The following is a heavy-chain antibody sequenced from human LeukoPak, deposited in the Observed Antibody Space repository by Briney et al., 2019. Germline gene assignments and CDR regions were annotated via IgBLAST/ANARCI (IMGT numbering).Heavy chain of an antibody. D-gene: IGHD3-16*02. J-gene: IGHJ4*02. CDR3: AKGRGGDFIWGSYRPLDY. CDR1: GFTFNTYA. Sequence: GGSLRLSCAASGFTFNTYAMSWVRQAPGKGLEWVLGITGSGGGTNYADSVKGRFTISRDNSKNTLYLQMNSLRAEDTAVYYCAKGRGGDFIWGSYRPLDYWGQGTLVTVSS. CDR2: ITGSGGGT. V-gene: IGHV3-23*01.